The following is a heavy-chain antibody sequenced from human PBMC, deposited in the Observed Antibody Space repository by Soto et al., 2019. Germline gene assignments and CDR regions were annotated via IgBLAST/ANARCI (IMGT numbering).Heavy chain of an antibody. Sequence: PSETLSLTCAISGDSVSSNSVAWSWIRQSPSRGLEWLGRTYFRSKWYNDYAVSVKSRITVNPGTSKNQFSLQLNSVTPEDTAVYYGARSVPDAFDIWGQGTMVTVSS. CDR1: GDSVSSNSVA. CDR3: ARSVPDAFDI. J-gene: IGHJ3*02. V-gene: IGHV6-1*01. CDR2: TYFRSKWYN.